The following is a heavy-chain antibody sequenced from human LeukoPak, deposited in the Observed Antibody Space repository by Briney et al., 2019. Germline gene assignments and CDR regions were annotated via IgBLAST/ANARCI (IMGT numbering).Heavy chain of an antibody. D-gene: IGHD3-22*01. CDR2: MSYNDGA. J-gene: IGHJ1*01. CDR3: AKVVQSTDSSGFYLPEYFQH. Sequence: SETLSLTCTISGGSISDYYWSWIRQPPGKGLEWVAYMSYNDGATYNPSLKSRVTMSLDTSRNQFSLKLISVTAADTAVYYCAKVVQSTDSSGFYLPEYFQHWGQGTLVTVSS. CDR1: GGSISDYY. V-gene: IGHV4-59*08.